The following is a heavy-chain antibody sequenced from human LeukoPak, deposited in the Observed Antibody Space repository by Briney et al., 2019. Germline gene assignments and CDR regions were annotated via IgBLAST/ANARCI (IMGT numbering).Heavy chain of an antibody. CDR3: ARASDQGELRRALDY. CDR1: GGSISSYY. J-gene: IGHJ4*02. V-gene: IGHV4-59*01. D-gene: IGHD1-26*01. Sequence: PSETLSLTCTVSGGSISSYYWSWIRQPPGKGLEWIGYIYYSGSTNYNPSLKSRVTISVDTSKNQFSLKLSSVTAADTAVYYCARASDQGELRRALDYWGQGTLVTVSS. CDR2: IYYSGST.